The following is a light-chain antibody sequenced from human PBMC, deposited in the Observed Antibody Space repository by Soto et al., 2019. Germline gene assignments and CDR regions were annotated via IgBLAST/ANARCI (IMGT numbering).Light chain of an antibody. V-gene: IGKV3-15*01. CDR2: GAF. CDR3: QQYNKWPLT. J-gene: IGKJ4*01. CDR1: QSVSSD. Sequence: IVMTQSPATLSVSPGERATLSCGASQSVSSDLAWYQQRPGQAPRLLIYGAFIRATGVPARFSGSGSGTEFTLTISGLQSEDFAVYHCQQYNKWPLTFGGGTKVEIK.